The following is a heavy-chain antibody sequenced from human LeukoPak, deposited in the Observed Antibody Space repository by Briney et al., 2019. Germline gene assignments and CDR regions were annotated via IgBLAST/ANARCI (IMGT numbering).Heavy chain of an antibody. V-gene: IGHV3-7*01. CDR1: GFTFSSG. CDR3: AREGDYYCSGGSCYDY. CDR2: IKEDGSEK. Sequence: GTSLRLSCAASGFTFSSGMHWVRQAPGKGLEWVANIKEDGSEKYYVDSVKGRFTISRDNAKNSVYLQMNSLRAEDTAVYYCAREGDYYCSGGSCYDYWGQGTLVTVSS. D-gene: IGHD2-15*01. J-gene: IGHJ4*02.